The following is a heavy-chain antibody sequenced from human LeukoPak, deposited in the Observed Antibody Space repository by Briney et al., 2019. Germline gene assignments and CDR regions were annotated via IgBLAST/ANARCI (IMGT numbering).Heavy chain of an antibody. V-gene: IGHV1-2*02. CDR3: ARGPSY. J-gene: IGHJ4*02. CDR1: GYTFTAYY. CDR2: INPNSGGT. Sequence: GASVNVSCKASGYTFTAYYMHWVPQAPGQGLEWMGWINPNSGGTNYSQKFQGRVTMTRDTAISTAYMELSRLRSDDTAVYYCARGPSYWGQGTLVSVSS.